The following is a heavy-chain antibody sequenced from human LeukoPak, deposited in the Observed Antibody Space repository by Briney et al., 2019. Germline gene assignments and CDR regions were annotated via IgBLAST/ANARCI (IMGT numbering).Heavy chain of an antibody. V-gene: IGHV5-51*01. CDR3: ARAVSSRGMDV. Sequence: GESLKISCKGSGYTFTSYLIGWVRQMPGKGLDWMGIIYPGDSDTRYSPSFQGQVTISADKSISTAYLQWSSLTASDTAMYYCARAVSSRGMDVWGQGTTVTVSS. CDR2: IYPGDSDT. D-gene: IGHD5/OR15-5a*01. CDR1: GYTFTSYL. J-gene: IGHJ6*02.